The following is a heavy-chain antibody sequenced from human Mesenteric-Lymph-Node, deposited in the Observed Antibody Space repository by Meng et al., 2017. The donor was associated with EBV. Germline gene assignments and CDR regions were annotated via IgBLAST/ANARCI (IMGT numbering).Heavy chain of an antibody. CDR1: GGSLSSRNW. CDR3: ARVGAYCGGDCYHPR. V-gene: IGHV4-4*02. Sequence: QLTESGPGLGKPSGTLSLTCAFSGGSLSSRNWWSWVRQPPGKGLEWIGEIYHSGSTNHNPSLKSRVTISVDESKNQFSLRLSSVTAADTAVYYCARVGAYCGGDCYHPRWGQGTLVTVSS. J-gene: IGHJ4*02. D-gene: IGHD2-21*02. CDR2: IYHSGST.